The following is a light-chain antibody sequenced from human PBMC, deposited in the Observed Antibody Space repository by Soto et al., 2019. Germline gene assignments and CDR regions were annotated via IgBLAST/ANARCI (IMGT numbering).Light chain of an antibody. CDR3: QQYHNTPIT. CDR2: GAS. CDR1: QSVSSNY. Sequence: EIVLTQSPGTLSLSPGERATLSCRASQSVSSNYLAWYQQIPGQAPRLLIYGASSRATGIPDRFSGSGSGTDFTLTINRLEPEDLAVYYCQQYHNTPITFGQGTRLEIK. V-gene: IGKV3-20*01. J-gene: IGKJ5*01.